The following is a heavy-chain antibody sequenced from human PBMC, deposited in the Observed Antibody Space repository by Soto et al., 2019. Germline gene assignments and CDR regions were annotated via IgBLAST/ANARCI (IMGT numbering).Heavy chain of an antibody. V-gene: IGHV1-18*01. D-gene: IGHD4-4*01. J-gene: IGHJ4*02. Sequence: ASVKVSCKASGYTFINLGISWMRQAPGKGLEWMGWINVYNGNTNYAQKFQGRVTMTRDTSTTTVYMELSSLKSEDTAVYYCARYDYNGYYFDYWGQGALVTVSS. CDR3: ARYDYNGYYFDY. CDR2: INVYNGNT. CDR1: GYTFINLG.